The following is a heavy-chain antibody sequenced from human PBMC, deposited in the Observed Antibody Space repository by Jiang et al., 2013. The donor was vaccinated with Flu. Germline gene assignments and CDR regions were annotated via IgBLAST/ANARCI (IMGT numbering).Heavy chain of an antibody. CDR2: IYFSGTT. V-gene: IGHV4-39*07. D-gene: IGHD4-17*01. Sequence: GSGLVKPSETLSLTCSVFGDSINSNNYYWGWIRQAPGQGLEWVGGIYFSGTTYQNPSLKSRVTMSLDTSKNQFSLKLRSVTAADTAVYFCARNVMTTVTQFFDYWGQGTLITVSS. CDR3: ARNVMTTVTQFFDY. CDR1: GDSINSNNYY. J-gene: IGHJ4*02.